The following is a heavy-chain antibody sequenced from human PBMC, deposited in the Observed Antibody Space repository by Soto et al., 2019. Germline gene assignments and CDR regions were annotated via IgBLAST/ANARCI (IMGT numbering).Heavy chain of an antibody. CDR2: IYYSGST. V-gene: IGHV4-59*01. J-gene: IGHJ4*02. Sequence: SETLSLTCTVSGGSISSYYWSWIRQPPGKGLEWIGYIYYSGSTNYNPSLKSRVTISVDTSKNRFSLKLSSVTAADTAVYYCARAVRGSYYDYWGQGTLVTVSS. CDR1: GGSISSYY. CDR3: ARAVRGSYYDY. D-gene: IGHD1-26*01.